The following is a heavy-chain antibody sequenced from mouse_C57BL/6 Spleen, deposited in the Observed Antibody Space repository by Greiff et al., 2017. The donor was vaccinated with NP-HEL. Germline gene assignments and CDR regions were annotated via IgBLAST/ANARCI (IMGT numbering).Heavy chain of an antibody. Sequence: VQLQQSGAELVKPGASVKLSCTASGFNIKDYYMHWVKQRTEQGLEWIGRIDPEDGETKYVPKFQGKATITADTSSNTAYLQLSSLTSEDTAVYYCASLYYYGSSYWYFDVWGTGTTVTVSS. CDR1: GFNIKDYY. CDR2: IDPEDGET. D-gene: IGHD1-1*01. V-gene: IGHV14-2*01. CDR3: ASLYYYGSSYWYFDV. J-gene: IGHJ1*03.